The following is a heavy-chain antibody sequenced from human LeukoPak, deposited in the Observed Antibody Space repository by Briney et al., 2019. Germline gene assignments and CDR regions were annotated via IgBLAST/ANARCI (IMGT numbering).Heavy chain of an antibody. D-gene: IGHD5-24*01. J-gene: IGHJ4*02. CDR1: GGSISSYY. V-gene: IGHV4-59*01. CDR2: IYYSGST. CDR3: ARGLEMATIE. Sequence: PSETLSLTCTVSGGSISSYYWSWIRQPPGKGLEWIGYIYYSGSTNYNPSLKCRVTISVDTSKNQFSLKLSSVTAADTAVYYCARGLEMATIEWGQGTLVTVSS.